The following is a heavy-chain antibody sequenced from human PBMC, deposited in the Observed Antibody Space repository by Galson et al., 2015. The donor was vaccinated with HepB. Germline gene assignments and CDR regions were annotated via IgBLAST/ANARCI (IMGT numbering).Heavy chain of an antibody. CDR3: ARGIVGGMFQS. D-gene: IGHD2-21*01. V-gene: IGHV4-59*08. CDR2: IYYSGNT. J-gene: IGHJ1*01. CDR1: NGSISSSY. Sequence: SETLSLTCTVSNGSISSSYWSWIRQPPGKGLEWIGYIYYSGNTDYNPSLKSRVTISVDTSKRHFSLDLSFVTAADTAVYYCARGIVGGMFQSWGQGTLVTVSS.